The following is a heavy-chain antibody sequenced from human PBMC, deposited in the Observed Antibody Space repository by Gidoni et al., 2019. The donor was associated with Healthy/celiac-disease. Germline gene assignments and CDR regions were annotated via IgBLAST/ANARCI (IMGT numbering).Heavy chain of an antibody. J-gene: IGHJ4*02. CDR3: ARDTIFEGAFDY. CDR2: ISSSSSYI. V-gene: IGHV3-21*01. CDR1: GFTFSSYS. Sequence: EVQLVESGGGLVKPGGSLSLSCAASGFTFSSYSMNWVRQAPGKGLEWVSSISSSSSYIYYADSVKGRFTISRDNAKNSLYLQMNSLRAEDTAVYYCARDTIFEGAFDYWGQGTLVTVSS. D-gene: IGHD3-3*01.